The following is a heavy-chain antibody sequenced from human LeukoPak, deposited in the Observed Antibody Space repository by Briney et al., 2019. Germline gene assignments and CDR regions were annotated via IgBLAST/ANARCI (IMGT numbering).Heavy chain of an antibody. CDR3: ARHRSGIVVVVPAAMGFDY. Sequence: PSETLSLTCAVYGGSFSGYYWSWIRQPPGKGLEWIGEINHSGSTNYNPSLKSRVTISVDTSKNQFSLKLSSVTAADTAVYYCARHRSGIVVVVPAAMGFDYWGQGTLVTVSS. CDR1: GGSFSGYY. V-gene: IGHV4-34*01. D-gene: IGHD2-2*01. J-gene: IGHJ4*02. CDR2: INHSGST.